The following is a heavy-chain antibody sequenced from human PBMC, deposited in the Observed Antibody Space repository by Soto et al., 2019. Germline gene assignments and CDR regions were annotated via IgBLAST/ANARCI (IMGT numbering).Heavy chain of an antibody. CDR3: ARASRGGSSLYNPPPYYYYVMDV. CDR2: VDHSGST. J-gene: IGHJ6*02. CDR1: GGSFSGHY. V-gene: IGHV4-34*01. D-gene: IGHD6-13*01. Sequence: SETLSLTCAVYGGSFSGHYFNWIRQPPGKGLEWIGQVDHSGSTNYNPSLKSRVTISVDTSNNQFSLKLSSVTVADTAVYYCARASRGGSSLYNPPPYYYYVMDVWGQGSSVTVSS.